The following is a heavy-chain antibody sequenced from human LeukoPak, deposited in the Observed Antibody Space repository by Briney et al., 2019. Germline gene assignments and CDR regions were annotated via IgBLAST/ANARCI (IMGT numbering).Heavy chain of an antibody. CDR1: GFTFSSYA. V-gene: IGHV3-30-3*01. CDR3: ARVSERAFDI. J-gene: IGHJ3*02. CDR2: ISYDGSNK. Sequence: GRSLRLSCAASGFTFSSYAMHWVRQAPGKGLEWVAVISYDGSNKYYADSVKGRFTISRDNSKNTLYLQMNSLRAEDTAVYYCARVSERAFDIWGQGTMVTVSS. D-gene: IGHD1-26*01.